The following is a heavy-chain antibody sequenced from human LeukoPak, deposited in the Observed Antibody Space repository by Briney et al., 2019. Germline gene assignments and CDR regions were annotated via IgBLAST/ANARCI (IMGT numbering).Heavy chain of an antibody. V-gene: IGHV3-15*01. J-gene: IGHJ4*02. CDR2: IKSKTDGGTT. D-gene: IGHD3-9*01. CDR3: TTRVGYYDILTGRKWLDY. Sequence: GGSLRLSCAASGFTVSSNYMSWVRQAPGKGLEWVGRIKSKTDGGTTDYAAPVKGRFTISRDDSKNTLYLQMNSLKTEDTAVYYCTTRVGYYDILTGRKWLDYWGQGTLVTVSS. CDR1: GFTVSSNY.